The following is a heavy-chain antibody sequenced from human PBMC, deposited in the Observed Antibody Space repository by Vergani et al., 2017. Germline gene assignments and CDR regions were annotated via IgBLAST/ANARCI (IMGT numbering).Heavy chain of an antibody. Sequence: QMQLVQSGPEVKKPGTSVKVSCKASGFTFTSSAMQWVRQARGQRLEWIGWIVVGSGNTNYAQKFQERVTITRDMSTSTAYMERRSLRSDDTAVYYCARGFRRSGSEFDPWGQGTLVTVSS. CDR1: GFTFTSSA. J-gene: IGHJ5*02. D-gene: IGHD3-3*01. CDR2: IVVGSGNT. CDR3: ARGFRRSGSEFDP. V-gene: IGHV1-58*02.